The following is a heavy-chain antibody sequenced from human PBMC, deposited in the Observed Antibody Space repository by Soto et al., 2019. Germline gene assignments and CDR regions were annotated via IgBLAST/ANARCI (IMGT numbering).Heavy chain of an antibody. V-gene: IGHV1-69*06. D-gene: IGHD3-16*01. CDR2: VIPLFGTS. CDR1: GVAFSTYA. J-gene: IGHJ6*02. CDR3: ARELKAGGHCGMDV. Sequence: QVQLVQSGAEVKEPGSSVKVACQASGVAFSTYAISWVRQAPGQGLEWMGGVIPLFGTSNYLPKFQGRVSIAADRSTETVYMELSRLRVDDTAVYFCARELKAGGHCGMDVWGQGTTVTVSS.